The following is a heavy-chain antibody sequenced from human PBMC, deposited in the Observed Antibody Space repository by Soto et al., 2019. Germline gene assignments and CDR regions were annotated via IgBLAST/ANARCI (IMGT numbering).Heavy chain of an antibody. V-gene: IGHV3-48*03. CDR3: ARVSCCGLDYYWYMGV. CDR2: ITRGGSRT. J-gene: IGHJ6*03. CDR1: GFTFSSHD. Sequence: GGSLRLSCAASGFTFSSHDMIWVRQAPGKGLEWISYITRGGSRTSYADSVKGRFTISRDDAKNSLSLQMNSLRADDTAEYYCARVSCCGLDYYWYMGVWGKGTTVTVSS. D-gene: IGHD3-22*01.